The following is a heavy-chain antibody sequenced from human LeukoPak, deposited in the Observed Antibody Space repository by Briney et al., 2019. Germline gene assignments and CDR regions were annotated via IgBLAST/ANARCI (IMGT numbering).Heavy chain of an antibody. V-gene: IGHV1-46*01. CDR1: GYTFTSYY. D-gene: IGHD3-22*01. CDR3: ARDSSYYYDSSGYYPKDAFDI. Sequence: ASVKVSCKASGYTFTSYYMHWVRQAPGQGLEWMGIINPSGGSTSYAQKFRDRVTVTRDTSTSTVYMELSSLRYEDTAVYYCARDSSYYYDSSGYYPKDAFDIWGQGTMVTVSS. J-gene: IGHJ3*02. CDR2: INPSGGST.